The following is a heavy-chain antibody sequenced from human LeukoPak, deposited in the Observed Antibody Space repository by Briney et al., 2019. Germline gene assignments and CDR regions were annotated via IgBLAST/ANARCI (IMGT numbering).Heavy chain of an antibody. J-gene: IGHJ3*02. D-gene: IGHD3-22*01. V-gene: IGHV3-9*01. Sequence: GGSLRLSCAASGITFDDYAMHWVRQAPGKGLEWVSGISWNSGSIGYADSVKGRFTISRDNAKNSLYLQMNSLRAEDTALYYCAKDKGYYYDSSGYRTDAFDIWGQGTMVTVSS. CDR2: ISWNSGSI. CDR1: GITFDDYA. CDR3: AKDKGYYYDSSGYRTDAFDI.